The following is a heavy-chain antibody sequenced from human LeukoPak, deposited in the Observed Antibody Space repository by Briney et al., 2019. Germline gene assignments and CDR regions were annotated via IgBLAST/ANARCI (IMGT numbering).Heavy chain of an antibody. CDR2: IYYSGST. CDR1: GGSISSSSYY. CDR3: ARVPHGRPPRAAAAGTWYFDY. Sequence: PSETLSLTCTVSGGSISSSSYYWGWIRQPPGKGLEWIGSIYYSGSTYYNPSLKSRVTISVDTSKNQFSLKLSSVTAADTAVYYCARVPHGRPPRAAAAGTWYFDYWGQGTLVTVSS. J-gene: IGHJ4*02. V-gene: IGHV4-39*07. D-gene: IGHD6-13*01.